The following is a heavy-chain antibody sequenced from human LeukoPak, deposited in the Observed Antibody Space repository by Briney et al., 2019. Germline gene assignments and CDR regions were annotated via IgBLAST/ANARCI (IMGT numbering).Heavy chain of an antibody. Sequence: SETLSLTCTVSGGSISSHYWSWIRQPPGKGLEWIGNIYYSGSTNYNPSLKSRVTISVDTSKNQFSLKLSSVTAADTAVYYCARVVGYCSGGSCYSASPWFDPWGQGTLVTVSS. D-gene: IGHD2-15*01. CDR3: ARVVGYCSGGSCYSASPWFDP. CDR1: GGSISSHY. J-gene: IGHJ5*02. V-gene: IGHV4-59*11. CDR2: IYYSGST.